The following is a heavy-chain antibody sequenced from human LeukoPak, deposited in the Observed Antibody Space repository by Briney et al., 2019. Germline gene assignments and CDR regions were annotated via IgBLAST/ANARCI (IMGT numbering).Heavy chain of an antibody. D-gene: IGHD3-22*01. V-gene: IGHV3-64D*06. CDR1: GFTFSSYA. J-gene: IGHJ4*02. CDR3: VARDSSGYYSYYFDY. Sequence: PGGSLILSCSASGFTFSSYAMHWVRQAPGKGLEYVSAISSNGGSTYYADSVKGRFTISRDNSKNTLYLQMSSLRAEDTAVYYCVARDSSGYYSYYFDYWGQGTLVTVSS. CDR2: ISSNGGST.